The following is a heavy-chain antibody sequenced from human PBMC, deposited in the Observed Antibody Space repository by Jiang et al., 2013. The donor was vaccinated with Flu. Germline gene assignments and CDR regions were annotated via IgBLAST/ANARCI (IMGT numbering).Heavy chain of an antibody. J-gene: IGHJ6*04. Sequence: SISSSNWWSWVRQPPGKGLEWIGEIYHSGSTNYNLSLKSRVTISVDKSKNQFSLKLSSVTAADTAVYYCARYGDPDYYYYYGMGVWGKGTTVTVSS. D-gene: IGHD4-17*01. CDR1: SISSSNW. CDR2: IYHSGST. V-gene: IGHV4-4*02. CDR3: ARYGDPDYYYYYGMGV.